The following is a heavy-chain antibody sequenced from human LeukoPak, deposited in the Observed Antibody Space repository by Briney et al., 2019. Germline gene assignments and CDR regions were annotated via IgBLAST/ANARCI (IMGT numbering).Heavy chain of an antibody. V-gene: IGHV1-8*01. D-gene: IGHD4-17*01. CDR2: MNPNSTNT. Sequence: ASVKVSCKASGYTFTSYDINWVRQATGPGLEWMGSMNPNSTNTAYAKRFQGRVTITRNTSINTAYMELSSLTSEDTAVYYCARNQGHSDYGLDYWGQGTLVTVSS. CDR3: ARNQGHSDYGLDY. CDR1: GYTFTSYD. J-gene: IGHJ4*02.